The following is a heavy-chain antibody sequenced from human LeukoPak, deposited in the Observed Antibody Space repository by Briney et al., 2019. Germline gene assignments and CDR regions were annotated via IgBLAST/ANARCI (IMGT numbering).Heavy chain of an antibody. Sequence: GGSLRLSCAASGFTFSNAWMSWVRQAPGKGLEWVGRIKSKTDGGTTDYAAPVKGRFTISRDDSKNTLYLQMNSLKTEDTAVYCCTTVTSPHYYYYGMDVWGQGTTVTVSS. V-gene: IGHV3-15*01. CDR1: GFTFSNAW. CDR3: TTVTSPHYYYYGMDV. CDR2: IKSKTDGGTT. D-gene: IGHD2-2*01. J-gene: IGHJ6*02.